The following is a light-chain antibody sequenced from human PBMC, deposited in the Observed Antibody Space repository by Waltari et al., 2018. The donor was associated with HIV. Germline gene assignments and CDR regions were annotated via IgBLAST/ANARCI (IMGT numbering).Light chain of an antibody. J-gene: IGLJ3*02. CDR3: SSYTTSSTVV. Sequence: QSALTQPASVSGSPGQSITISCTATSSDVGDSKYVSWYQQYPGKAPQLMIYEVNNRPSGVSHRFSGSKSGHTASLTISGLQTEDEGDYYCSSYTTSSTVVFGGGTKLTVL. CDR1: SSDVGDSKY. V-gene: IGLV2-14*01. CDR2: EVN.